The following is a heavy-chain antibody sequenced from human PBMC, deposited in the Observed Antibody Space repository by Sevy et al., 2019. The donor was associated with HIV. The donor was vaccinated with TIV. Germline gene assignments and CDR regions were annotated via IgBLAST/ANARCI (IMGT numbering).Heavy chain of an antibody. CDR2: IGAYNRNA. V-gene: IGHV1-18*01. CDR3: ARVPTSYYGSATYFES. Sequence: ASVKVSCKASGYTFASEGISWVRHAPGQGLEWMGWIGAYNRNANSAQKLQGRVTMTTDTSTSTAYMELSSLRSDDTAIYYCARVPTSYYGSATYFESWGQGTLVTVSS. D-gene: IGHD3-10*01. CDR1: GYTFASEG. J-gene: IGHJ4*02.